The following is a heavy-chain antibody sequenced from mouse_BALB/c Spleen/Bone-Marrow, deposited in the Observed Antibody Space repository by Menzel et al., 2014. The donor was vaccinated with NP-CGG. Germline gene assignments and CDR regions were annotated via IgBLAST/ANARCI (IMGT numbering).Heavy chain of an antibody. CDR3: ARDEHYGICCYFDD. Sequence: EVKLVESGGDLVQPGGSLKFSCATSGFTFTDTYMSWVRRPPGKALEWLGFIRNTADGYTTEYSAPVKGQVTISRDNSQSILYLQMNSLRAEDSAAYYCARDEHYGICCYFDDWGAGTSVTVSS. CDR2: IRNTADGYTT. J-gene: IGHJ1*01. V-gene: IGHV7-3*02. D-gene: IGHD1-1*01. CDR1: GFTFTDTY.